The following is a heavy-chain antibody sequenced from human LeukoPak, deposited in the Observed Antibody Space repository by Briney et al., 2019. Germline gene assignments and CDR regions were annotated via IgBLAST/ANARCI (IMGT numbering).Heavy chain of an antibody. D-gene: IGHD4-17*01. CDR2: IYYSGST. CDR1: GGSISNYY. J-gene: IGHJ4*02. Sequence: SETLSLTCTVSGGSISNYYWNWIRQPPGKGLEWIGYIYYSGSTYYNPSLKSRVTISVDTSKNQFSLKLSSETAADTAVYYCARVSGDHEYWGQGTLVTVSS. CDR3: ARVSGDHEY. V-gene: IGHV4-59*12.